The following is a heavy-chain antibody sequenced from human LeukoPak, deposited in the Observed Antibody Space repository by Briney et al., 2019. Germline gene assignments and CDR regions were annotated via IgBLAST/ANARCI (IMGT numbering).Heavy chain of an antibody. CDR3: ARGVLTGYYKRYYFDY. V-gene: IGHV4-34*01. Sequence: SETLSLTCAVYGGSFSGYYWSWIRQPPGKGLEWIGEINHSGSTNYNPSLKSRVTISVDTSKNQFSLKLSSVTAADTAVYYCARGVLTGYYKRYYFDYWAREPWSPSPQ. J-gene: IGHJ4*02. CDR2: INHSGST. CDR1: GGSFSGYY. D-gene: IGHD3-9*01.